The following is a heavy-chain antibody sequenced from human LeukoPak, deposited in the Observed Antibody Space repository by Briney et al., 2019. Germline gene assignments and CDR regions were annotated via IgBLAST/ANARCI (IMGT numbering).Heavy chain of an antibody. CDR1: GGSISGYY. Sequence: SETLSLTCTVSGGSISGYYWSWIRQPPGKGLEWIGYISYSGSTNYNPSLKSRVTISVDTSKNQFSLKLSSVTAADTAVYYCARHASGAGLDFWAQGTLVTVSS. J-gene: IGHJ4*02. V-gene: IGHV4-59*08. CDR2: ISYSGST. D-gene: IGHD3-10*01. CDR3: ARHASGAGLDF.